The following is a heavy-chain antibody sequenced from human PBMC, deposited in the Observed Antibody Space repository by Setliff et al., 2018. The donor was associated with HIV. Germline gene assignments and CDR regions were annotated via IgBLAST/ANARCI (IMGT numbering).Heavy chain of an antibody. D-gene: IGHD2-15*01. Sequence: GGSLRLSCAASGFTFDDYGMSWVRQAPGKGLEWVGRIKSKTDGGTTDYVAPVKGRFTISRDDAKNTLYLQMNSLKTEDTAVYYCTTDRDIVVVVAATDAFDIWGQGTMVTVSS. CDR1: GFTFDDYG. CDR2: IKSKTDGGTT. J-gene: IGHJ3*02. V-gene: IGHV3-15*01. CDR3: TTDRDIVVVVAATDAFDI.